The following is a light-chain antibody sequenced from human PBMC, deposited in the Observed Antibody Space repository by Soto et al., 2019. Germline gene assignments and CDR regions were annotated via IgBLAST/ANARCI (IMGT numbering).Light chain of an antibody. CDR2: EVS. CDR1: SSDVGGYNY. V-gene: IGLV2-8*01. CDR3: SSDAGNDKYV. Sequence: QSALTQPPSASGSPGQSVTISCTGTSSDVGGYNYVSWYQHHPGKAPKLMIYEVSKRPSGVPDRFSGSKSGNTASLTVSGLQADDEADYYCSSDAGNDKYVFGSWNKVTVL. J-gene: IGLJ1*01.